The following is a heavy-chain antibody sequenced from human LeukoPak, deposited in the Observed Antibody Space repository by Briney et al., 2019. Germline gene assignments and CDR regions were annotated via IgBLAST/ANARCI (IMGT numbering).Heavy chain of an antibody. V-gene: IGHV1-58*01. CDR3: AADQAAPVGASWGGAFDI. J-gene: IGHJ3*02. CDR2: IVVGSGNT. CDR1: GFTFTSSA. D-gene: IGHD1-26*01. Sequence: GASVKVSCKASGFTFTSSAVRWVRQARGQRLEWIGWIVVGSGNTNYAQKFQERVTITRDMSTSTAYMELSSLRSEDTAVYYCAADQAAPVGASWGGAFDIWGQGTMVTVSS.